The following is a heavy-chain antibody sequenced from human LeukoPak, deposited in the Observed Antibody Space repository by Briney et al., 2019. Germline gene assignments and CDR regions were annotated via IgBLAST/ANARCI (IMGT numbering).Heavy chain of an antibody. Sequence: GGSLRLSCVASGFTFSSYAMSWVRQAPGKGLEWVSAISGSGSSGGSTYYADSVKGRFTISRDNAKNSLYLQMNSLRAEDTAVYYCAELGITMIGGVWGKGTTVTISS. J-gene: IGHJ6*04. CDR3: AELGITMIGGV. D-gene: IGHD3-10*02. CDR1: GFTFSSYA. CDR2: ISGSGSSGGST. V-gene: IGHV3-23*01.